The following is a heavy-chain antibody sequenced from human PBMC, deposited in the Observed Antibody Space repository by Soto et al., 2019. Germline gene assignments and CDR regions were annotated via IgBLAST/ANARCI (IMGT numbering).Heavy chain of an antibody. Sequence: PSETLSLTCAVSGGSISSGGYSWSWIRQPPGKGLEWIGYIYHSGSTYYNPSLKSRVTISVDRSKNQFSLKLSSVTAADTAVYYCASTYSGSYYDYRGQGTLVTVSS. CDR2: IYHSGST. CDR1: GGSISSGGYS. CDR3: ASTYSGSYYDY. V-gene: IGHV4-30-2*01. J-gene: IGHJ4*02. D-gene: IGHD1-26*01.